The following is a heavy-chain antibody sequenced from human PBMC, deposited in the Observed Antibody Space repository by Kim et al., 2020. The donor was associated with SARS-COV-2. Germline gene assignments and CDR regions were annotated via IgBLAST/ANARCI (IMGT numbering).Heavy chain of an antibody. Sequence: SETLSLTCTVSGGSISSGDYYWSWIRQPPGKGLEWLGYIYYSGSAYYNPSLRSRVSISADASKTQFSLELSSVTAADTAVYVCAREARAKSDYYYYTDG. J-gene: IGHJ6*03. CDR3: AREARAKSDYYYYTDG. V-gene: IGHV4-30-4*01. CDR2: IYYSGSA. CDR1: GGSISSGDYY.